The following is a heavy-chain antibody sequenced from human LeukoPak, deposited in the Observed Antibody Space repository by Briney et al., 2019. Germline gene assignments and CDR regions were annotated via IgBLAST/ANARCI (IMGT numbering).Heavy chain of an antibody. CDR3: ARDAGDRWLQLLGAFDI. Sequence: PGGSLRLSCAASGFTFSSYGMHWVRQAPGKGLEWVAVISYDGSNKYYADSVKGRFTISRDNSKNTLYLQMNSLRVEDTAVYYCARDAGDRWLQLLGAFDIWGQGTMVTVSS. V-gene: IGHV3-30*03. J-gene: IGHJ3*02. D-gene: IGHD5-24*01. CDR2: ISYDGSNK. CDR1: GFTFSSYG.